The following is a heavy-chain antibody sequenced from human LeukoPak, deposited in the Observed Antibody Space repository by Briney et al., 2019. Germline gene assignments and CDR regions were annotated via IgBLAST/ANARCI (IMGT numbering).Heavy chain of an antibody. CDR2: ISYDGTNK. Sequence: PGRSLRLSCAASGFTFSTYSMHWVRQAPGKGLEWVALISYDGTNKYYADSVKGRFTISRDNSKNTLYLQMNSLRAEDTAVYYCAKDHSKIQPFDYWGQGTLVTVSS. J-gene: IGHJ4*02. D-gene: IGHD5-18*01. CDR1: GFTFSTYS. V-gene: IGHV3-30-3*01. CDR3: AKDHSKIQPFDY.